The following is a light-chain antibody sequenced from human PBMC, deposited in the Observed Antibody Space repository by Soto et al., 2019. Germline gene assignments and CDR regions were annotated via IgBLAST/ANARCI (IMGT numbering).Light chain of an antibody. CDR2: AAS. J-gene: IGKJ1*01. Sequence: DIQMTQSPSTLSASVANRVALTCLASQSISNYLAWYQQKPGKVPKLLIYAASTLQSGVPSRFSGSGSGTDFTLTISSLQPEDVATYYCQQYYSYPWTFGQGTKVDI. CDR3: QQYYSYPWT. V-gene: IGKV1-27*01. CDR1: QSISNY.